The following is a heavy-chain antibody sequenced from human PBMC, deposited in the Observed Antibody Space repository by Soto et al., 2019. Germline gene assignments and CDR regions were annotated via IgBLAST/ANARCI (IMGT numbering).Heavy chain of an antibody. J-gene: IGHJ5*02. D-gene: IGHD5-12*01. CDR1: GGSISSGDYY. CDR2: IYYSGSN. Sequence: QVQLQESGPGLVKPSQTLSLTCTVSGGSISSGDYYWSWIRQPPGKGLEWIGYIYYSGSNYYNPSLMGRVTISVDTSKIQLSLNLSSVTAADTAMYYCARAGVATIYPGNNWFDPWGQGTLVTVSS. CDR3: ARAGVATIYPGNNWFDP. V-gene: IGHV4-30-4*01.